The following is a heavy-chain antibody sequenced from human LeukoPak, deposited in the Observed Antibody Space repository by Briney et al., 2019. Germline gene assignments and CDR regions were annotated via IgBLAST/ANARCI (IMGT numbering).Heavy chain of an antibody. Sequence: PGGPLRLSCTASGFTFGDYALSWFRQAPGKGLEWVAFIRSETYGATAEYAASVRGRFTISRGDSKGIVYLQMSSLTTEDTAVYYCTRDGRYFDWVLYWGQGTLVTVSS. V-gene: IGHV3-49*03. CDR2: IRSETYGATA. CDR3: TRDGRYFDWVLY. CDR1: GFTFGDYA. D-gene: IGHD3-9*01. J-gene: IGHJ4*02.